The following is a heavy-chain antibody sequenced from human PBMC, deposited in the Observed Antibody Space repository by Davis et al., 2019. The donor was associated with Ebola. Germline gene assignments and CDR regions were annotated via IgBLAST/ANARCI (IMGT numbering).Heavy chain of an antibody. Sequence: PGGSLRLSCAASGFTFSNYSMNWVRQAPGKGLEWVSCISSSSSYIYYADSVKGRFTISRDNAKNSLYLQMNSLRAEDTAVYYCARGGGYYYDSSGYSVDHLGGVYGMDVWGQGTTVTVSS. CDR2: ISSSSSYI. D-gene: IGHD3-22*01. CDR3: ARGGGYYYDSSGYSVDHLGGVYGMDV. CDR1: GFTFSNYS. J-gene: IGHJ6*02. V-gene: IGHV3-21*01.